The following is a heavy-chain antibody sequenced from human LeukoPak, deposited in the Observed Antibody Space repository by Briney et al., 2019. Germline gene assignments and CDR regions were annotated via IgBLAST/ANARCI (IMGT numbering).Heavy chain of an antibody. D-gene: IGHD3-22*01. CDR2: INEDGTGK. V-gene: IGHV3-7*04. Sequence: QTGGSLRLSCAAPGLTFSKYWMSWVRQAPGKGLEWVAIINEDGTGKYYVDSVKGRFTISRDNDENALYLQMNSLRGEDTAVYYCARDYYDTTGYYYFDYWGQGTLVTVSS. CDR1: GLTFSKYW. J-gene: IGHJ4*02. CDR3: ARDYYDTTGYYYFDY.